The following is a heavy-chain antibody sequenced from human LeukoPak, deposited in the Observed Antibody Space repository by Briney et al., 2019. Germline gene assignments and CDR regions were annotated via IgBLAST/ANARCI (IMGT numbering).Heavy chain of an antibody. CDR2: KKEDGSEK. D-gene: IGHD6-13*01. Sequence: PGGSLRLSCAASGFTFSHYWMSWVRQAPGKGLEWVANKKEDGSEKYYVDSVKGRFTISRDNARNSLYLQMNSLRAEDTAVYYCASGRQLGYWGQGTLVTVSS. J-gene: IGHJ4*02. CDR1: GFTFSHYW. V-gene: IGHV3-7*01. CDR3: ASGRQLGY.